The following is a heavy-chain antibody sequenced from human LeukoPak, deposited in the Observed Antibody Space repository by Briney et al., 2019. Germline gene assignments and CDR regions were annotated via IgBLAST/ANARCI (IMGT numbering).Heavy chain of an antibody. D-gene: IGHD6-19*01. J-gene: IGHJ4*02. CDR3: ARASGIAVAGTADY. V-gene: IGHV3-21*01. CDR2: ISSSSRYI. Sequence: GGSLRLSCAASGFTFSSYSMNWVRQAPGKGLEWVSSISSSSRYIYYADSVKGRFTISRDNAKNSLYLQMNSLRAEDTAVYYCARASGIAVAGTADYWGQGTLVTVSS. CDR1: GFTFSSYS.